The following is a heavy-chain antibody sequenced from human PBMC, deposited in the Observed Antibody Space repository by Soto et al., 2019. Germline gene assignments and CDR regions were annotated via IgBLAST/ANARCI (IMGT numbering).Heavy chain of an antibody. CDR1: RGSINSHY. V-gene: IGHV4-59*08. CDR3: ARVTFTVVNPCDAFDI. CDR2: ISYSGST. Sequence: PSETLSLTCTVSRGSINSHYWSWIRQSPGKGLEYIGYISYSGSTNYNPSLKSRLTMSVDTSKNQFSLRLTSVTAADTAVYYCARVTFTVVNPCDAFDIWGQGTMVTVSS. D-gene: IGHD2-15*01. J-gene: IGHJ3*02.